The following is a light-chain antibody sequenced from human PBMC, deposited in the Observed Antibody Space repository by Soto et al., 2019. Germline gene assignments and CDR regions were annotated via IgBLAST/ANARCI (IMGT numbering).Light chain of an antibody. J-gene: IGKJ4*01. Sequence: EKVMTQSPATLSVSPGERATLSCRASQSVRSNLAWYQQKPGQPPRLLIYDASTRATRIPSRFSGSGSGTEFTLTISRLEPEDFAVYYCQQYGSSRLTFGGGTKVDIK. CDR3: QQYGSSRLT. V-gene: IGKV3-15*01. CDR1: QSVRSN. CDR2: DAS.